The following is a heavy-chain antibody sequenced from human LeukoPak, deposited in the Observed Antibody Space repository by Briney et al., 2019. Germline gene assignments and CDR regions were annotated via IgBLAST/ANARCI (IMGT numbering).Heavy chain of an antibody. CDR2: IYHSGST. CDR1: GYSISSGYY. D-gene: IGHD5-12*01. J-gene: IGHJ4*02. Sequence: SETLSLTCTVSGYSISSGYYWGWIRQPPGKGLEWIGSIYHSGSTYYNPSLKSRVTIPVDTSKKQFSLKLSSVTAADTAVYYCVRVGYDLHFDYWGQGTLVTVSS. CDR3: VRVGYDLHFDY. V-gene: IGHV4-38-2*02.